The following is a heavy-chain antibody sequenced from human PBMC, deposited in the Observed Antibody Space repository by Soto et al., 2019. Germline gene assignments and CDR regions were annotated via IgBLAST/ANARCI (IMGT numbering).Heavy chain of an antibody. Sequence: ASETLSLTCTVSGGSISSGDYYWSWIRQPPGKGMESIGYIYYSGSTYYNPSLKSRVTISVDTSKNQFSLKLSSVTAADTAVYYCCTVMVRGGYFYGMDVWGQGTTVTVSS. CDR3: CTVMVRGGYFYGMDV. CDR1: GGSISSGDYY. CDR2: IYYSGST. D-gene: IGHD3-10*01. V-gene: IGHV4-30-4*01. J-gene: IGHJ6*02.